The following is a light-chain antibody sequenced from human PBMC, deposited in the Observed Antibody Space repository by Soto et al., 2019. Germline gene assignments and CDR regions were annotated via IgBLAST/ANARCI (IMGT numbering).Light chain of an antibody. Sequence: EIVMTQSPVTLSVSPGQRATLSCRASQSVSSNLAWYQQKPGQAPSLLIYGASTRATGVPARFSGSGSGTDFTLTISRLEPEDFAVYYCQQYGSSGVTFGPGTKVD. V-gene: IGKV3-15*01. CDR1: QSVSSN. J-gene: IGKJ3*01. CDR2: GAS. CDR3: QQYGSSGVT.